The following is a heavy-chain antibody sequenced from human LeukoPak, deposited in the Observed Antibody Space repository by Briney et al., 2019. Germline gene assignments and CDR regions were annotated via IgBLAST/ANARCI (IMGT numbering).Heavy chain of an antibody. CDR1: GFTVSSNY. J-gene: IGHJ4*02. CDR3: AKDFVVVPGNVNYFDY. Sequence: GGSLRLSCAASGFTVSSNYMTWVRQAPGKGLEWVSVIYKNAITYYADTVKGRFTISRDNSKNTLYLQTNSLRADDTAVYYCAKDFVVVPGNVNYFDYWGQGTLVTVSS. D-gene: IGHD2-21*02. V-gene: IGHV3-53*01. CDR2: IYKNAIT.